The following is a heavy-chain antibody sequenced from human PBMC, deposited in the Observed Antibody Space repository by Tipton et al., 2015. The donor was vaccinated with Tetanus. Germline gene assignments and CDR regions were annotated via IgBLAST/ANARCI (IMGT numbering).Heavy chain of an antibody. D-gene: IGHD6-6*01. J-gene: IGHJ5*02. CDR1: GGSISSGGYY. CDR3: ARDQGGGRVVRLNWFDP. V-gene: IGHV4-31*03. Sequence: TLSLTCTVSGGSISSGGYYWSWIRQHPGKGLEWIGYIYYSGSTYYNPSLKSRVTISVDTSKNQFSLDLYSVTAADTAVYYCARDQGGGRVVRLNWFDPWGQGTLVTVSS. CDR2: IYYSGST.